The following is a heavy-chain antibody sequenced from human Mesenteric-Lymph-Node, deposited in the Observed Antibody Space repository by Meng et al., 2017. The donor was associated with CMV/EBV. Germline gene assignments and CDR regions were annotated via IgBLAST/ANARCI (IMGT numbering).Heavy chain of an antibody. J-gene: IGHJ1*01. CDR3: AKRRIAAAGDFQD. CDR1: GLTFRSYA. CDR2: IGDTGATT. Sequence: ASGLTFRSYAMAWVRQAPGKGLEWVSAIGDTGATTKYADSVKGRFTISRDNSENTLYLQMNSLRAEDTAVYYCAKRRIAAAGDFQDWGQGTLVTVSS. D-gene: IGHD6-13*01. V-gene: IGHV3-23*01.